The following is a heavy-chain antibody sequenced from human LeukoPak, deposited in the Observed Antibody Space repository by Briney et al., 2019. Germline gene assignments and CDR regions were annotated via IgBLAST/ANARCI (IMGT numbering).Heavy chain of an antibody. V-gene: IGHV3-74*01. CDR2: INSDGSST. Sequence: QPGGSLRLSCAASGFTFSSYWMHWARQAPGKGLVWVSRINSDGSSTSYADSVKGRFTISRDNAKNTLYLQMNSLRAEDTAVYYCARDFMVRGVIHYYFDYWGQGTLVTVSS. D-gene: IGHD3-10*01. CDR3: ARDFMVRGVIHYYFDY. CDR1: GFTFSSYW. J-gene: IGHJ4*02.